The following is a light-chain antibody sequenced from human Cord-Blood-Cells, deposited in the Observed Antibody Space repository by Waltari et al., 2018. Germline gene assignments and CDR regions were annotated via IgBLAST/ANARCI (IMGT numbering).Light chain of an antibody. Sequence: DTQITQSPSTPSASVGDRVTITCRASQSISSWLAWYQQKPGKAPNLLIYDASSLESGVPSRFSGSGSGTEFTLTISSLQPDDFATYYCQQYNSYSLTFGQGTKVEIK. CDR1: QSISSW. CDR2: DAS. J-gene: IGKJ1*01. V-gene: IGKV1-5*01. CDR3: QQYNSYSLT.